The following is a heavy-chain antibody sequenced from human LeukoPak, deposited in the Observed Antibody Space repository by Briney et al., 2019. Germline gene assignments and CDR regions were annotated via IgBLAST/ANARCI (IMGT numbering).Heavy chain of an antibody. V-gene: IGHV3-7*01. D-gene: IGHD3-16*02. CDR3: ARDPGSAFGGVIVKVYYYYMDV. J-gene: IGHJ6*03. CDR1: GFTFTTYW. CDR2: IKQDGSEK. Sequence: GGSLRLSCVGSGFTFTTYWMSWVREAPGKGLKWVANIKQDGSEKYYVDSVKGRFTISRDNAKISLYLQMNSLRAEDTAVYYCARDPGSAFGGVIVKVYYYYMDVWGKGTTVTVSS.